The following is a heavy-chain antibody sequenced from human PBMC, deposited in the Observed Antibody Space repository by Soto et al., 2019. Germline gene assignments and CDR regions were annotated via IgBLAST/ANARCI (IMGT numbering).Heavy chain of an antibody. CDR3: AKLEGTFDI. Sequence: DVQLVESGGGLVQPGRSLRLSCAASGITFNNYAMHWVRQVPGKGLEWVSGISWNSGNIGYADSVKGRFTISRDNAKNSLYLQMNSLRAEDTALYYCAKLEGTFDIWGQGTMVTVSS. V-gene: IGHV3-9*01. CDR2: ISWNSGNI. CDR1: GITFNNYA. J-gene: IGHJ3*02.